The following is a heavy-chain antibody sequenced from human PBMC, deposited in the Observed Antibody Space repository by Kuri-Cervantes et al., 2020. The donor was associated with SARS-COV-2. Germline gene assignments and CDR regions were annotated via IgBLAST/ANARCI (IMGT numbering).Heavy chain of an antibody. D-gene: IGHD3-9*01. V-gene: IGHV3-30-3*01. Sequence: GGSLRLSCAASRFTFSHYGVHWVRQAPGKGLEWVAVISFDGSNKYYGDSVKGRFTISRDNSKNMLYLQMNSLRDEDTAVYYCARQYYDILTGYYLYGMDVWGQGTTVTVSS. CDR2: ISFDGSNK. CDR1: RFTFSHYG. J-gene: IGHJ6*02. CDR3: ARQYYDILTGYYLYGMDV.